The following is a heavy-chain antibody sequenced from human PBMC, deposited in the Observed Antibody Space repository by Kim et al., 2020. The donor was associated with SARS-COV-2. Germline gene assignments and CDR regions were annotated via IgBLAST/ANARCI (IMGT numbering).Heavy chain of an antibody. D-gene: IGHD3-22*01. J-gene: IGHJ4*02. Sequence: KSRVTISVDTSKNQFSLKLSSVTAADTAVYYCARDHVSDYYDSSGYSFDYWGQGTLVTVSS. V-gene: IGHV4-39*07. CDR3: ARDHVSDYYDSSGYSFDY.